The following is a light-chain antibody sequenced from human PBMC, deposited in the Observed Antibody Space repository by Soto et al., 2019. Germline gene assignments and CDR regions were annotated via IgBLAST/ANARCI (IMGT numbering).Light chain of an antibody. V-gene: IGLV2-14*01. CDR3: SSYTSSTTRV. Sequence: LTQPASVSGSPGQSITISCTGASSDVGAFNYVSWYQQHPGKAPKLLIYEVSNRPSGLSNRFSGSKSGNTASLTISGLQAEDEADYYCSSYTSSTTRVFGGGTKLTVL. J-gene: IGLJ2*01. CDR1: SSDVGAFNY. CDR2: EVS.